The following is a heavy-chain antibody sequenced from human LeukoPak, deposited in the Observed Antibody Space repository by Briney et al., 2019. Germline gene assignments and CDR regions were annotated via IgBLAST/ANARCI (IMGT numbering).Heavy chain of an antibody. CDR2: IKQDGSEK. CDR3: ARESAGPDPLYDLWSGYYDY. CDR1: GFTFSSYW. D-gene: IGHD3-3*01. V-gene: IGHV3-7*01. Sequence: GGSLRLSCAASGFTFSSYWMSWVRQAPGKGLEWVANIKQDGSEKYYVDSVKGRFTISRDNAKNSLYLQMNSLRAEDTAVYYCARESAGPDPLYDLWSGYYDYWGQGTLVTVSS. J-gene: IGHJ4*02.